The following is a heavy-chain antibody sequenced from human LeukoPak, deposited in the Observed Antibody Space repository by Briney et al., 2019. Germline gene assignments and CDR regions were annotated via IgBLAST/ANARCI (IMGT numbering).Heavy chain of an antibody. Sequence: GGSLRLSCAASGFTFSSYSMNWVRQAPGKGLEWVSYISSSSSTIYYADSVKGRFTISRDNAKNSLYLQMNSLRAEDTAVYYCARAFTPGIRKALWIGDSLWDQGTLVTVSS. J-gene: IGHJ4*02. D-gene: IGHD3-10*01. CDR2: ISSSSSTI. CDR3: ARAFTPGIRKALWIGDSL. CDR1: GFTFSSYS. V-gene: IGHV3-48*01.